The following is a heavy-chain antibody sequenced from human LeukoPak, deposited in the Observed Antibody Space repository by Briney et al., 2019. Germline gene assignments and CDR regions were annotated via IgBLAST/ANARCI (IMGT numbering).Heavy chain of an antibody. CDR1: GGIFSCYP. J-gene: IGHJ4*02. V-gene: IGHV1-69*04. Sequence: EASVKVSCKASGGIFSCYPINWVRQAPGQGLEWMGRIIPSLGITNYAQKFQGRVTITADKSASTAYMELSSLRSEDTAVYYCARDGDFGGPFDSWGQGTLVTVSS. CDR3: ARDGDFGGPFDS. D-gene: IGHD4-23*01. CDR2: IIPSLGIT.